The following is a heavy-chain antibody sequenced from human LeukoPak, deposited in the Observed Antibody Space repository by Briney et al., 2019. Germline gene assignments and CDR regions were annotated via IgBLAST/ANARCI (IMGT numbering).Heavy chain of an antibody. D-gene: IGHD2-2*01. CDR1: GYSISSGYQ. V-gene: IGHV4-38-2*02. CDR3: ARDPRWLTPDCTSFSCYENYFDP. CDR2: IYHSGSA. J-gene: IGHJ5*02. Sequence: SETLSLTCAVSGYSISSGYQWAWIRQPPGKTLEWIGSIYHSGSAHYNPSLKSRVTISVDTPNNQFSLRLSSVTAADTAVYYCARDPRWLTPDCTSFSCYENYFDPWGQGSLVTVSS.